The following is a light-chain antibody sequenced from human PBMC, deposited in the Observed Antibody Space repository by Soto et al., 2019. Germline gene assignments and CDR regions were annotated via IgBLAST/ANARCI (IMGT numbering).Light chain of an antibody. CDR2: DAS. CDR1: QSVSNN. V-gene: IGKV3-15*01. Sequence: ILMTQSLATLSVSPGERATLSCRASQSVSNNLAWYQQKPGQAPRLLIYDASTRATGIPARFSGSGSGTEFTLTISGLQSEDFAVYYCQQYNNWPPCTFGQGTKVEIK. J-gene: IGKJ1*01. CDR3: QQYNNWPPCT.